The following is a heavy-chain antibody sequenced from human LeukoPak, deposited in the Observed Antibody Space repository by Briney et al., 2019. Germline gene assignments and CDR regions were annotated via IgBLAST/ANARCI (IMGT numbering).Heavy chain of an antibody. CDR2: SSTSSTYM. CDR3: ARDWGYCSSTSCYGRDYGMDV. CDR1: GFTFSNYI. D-gene: IGHD2-2*01. J-gene: IGHJ6*02. Sequence: PGGSLRLSCSASGFTFSNYILNWVRQAPGEGLEWVSSSSTSSTYMYYADSVKGRFTISRDNAKNSLYLQMNSLRAEDTAVYYCARDWGYCSSTSCYGRDYGMDVWGQGTTVTVSS. V-gene: IGHV3-21*04.